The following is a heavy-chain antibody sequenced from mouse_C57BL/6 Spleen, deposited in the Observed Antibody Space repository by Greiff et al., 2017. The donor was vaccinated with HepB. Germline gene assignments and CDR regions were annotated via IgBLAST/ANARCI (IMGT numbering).Heavy chain of an antibody. CDR3: TRSRYGPWFAD. D-gene: IGHD1-1*02. CDR2: IDPETGGT. V-gene: IGHV1-15*01. Sequence: QVQLQQSGAELVRPGASVTLSCKASGYKFTDYEMHWVKQTPVHGLEWIGAIDPETGGTAYNQKFKGKAILTADTSSSTAYMELRSLTSEDSAVYDCTRSRYGPWFADWGQGTLVTVSA. CDR1: GYKFTDYE. J-gene: IGHJ3*01.